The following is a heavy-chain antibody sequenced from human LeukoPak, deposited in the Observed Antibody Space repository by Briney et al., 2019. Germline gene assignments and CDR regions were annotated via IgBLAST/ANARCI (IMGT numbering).Heavy chain of an antibody. V-gene: IGHV3-9*01. CDR3: AKDRTYSGYDALDY. D-gene: IGHD5-12*01. J-gene: IGHJ4*02. Sequence: GGSLRLSCAASGFTFDDYSMHWVRQAPGKGLEWVSGISWNSGSAGYADSVKGRFTISRDNAKNSLYLQMNSLRTEDTALYSCAKDRTYSGYDALDYWGQGTLVTVSS. CDR1: GFTFDDYS. CDR2: ISWNSGSA.